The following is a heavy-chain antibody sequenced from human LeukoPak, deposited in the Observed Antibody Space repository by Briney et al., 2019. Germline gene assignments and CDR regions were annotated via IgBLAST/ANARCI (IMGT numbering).Heavy chain of an antibody. Sequence: GASVKVSCKASGGSFGSDGVAWVRPAPGQGLEWMGRIIVFFGTAKYAQKFQGRVTITADTSTNTAYMELSHLRFEDTAVYFCARDRSPTTAGTLDSWGQGTLVTVSS. CDR3: ARDRSPTTAGTLDS. D-gene: IGHD5-12*01. CDR2: IIVFFGTA. J-gene: IGHJ4*02. CDR1: GGSFGSDG. V-gene: IGHV1-69*06.